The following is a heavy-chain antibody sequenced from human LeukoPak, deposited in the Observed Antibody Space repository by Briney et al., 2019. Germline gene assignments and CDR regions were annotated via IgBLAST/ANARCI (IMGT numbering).Heavy chain of an antibody. CDR1: GFTFSGSA. D-gene: IGHD1-14*01. V-gene: IGHV3-73*01. J-gene: IGHJ6*03. Sequence: GGSLRLSCAASGFTFSGSAMHWVRQASGKGLEWVGRIRSKANSYATAYAASVKGRFTISRDDSKNTAYLQMNSLKTEDTAVYYCTRLGNPTYYMDVWGKGTTVTVSS. CDR3: TRLGNPTYYMDV. CDR2: IRSKANSYAT.